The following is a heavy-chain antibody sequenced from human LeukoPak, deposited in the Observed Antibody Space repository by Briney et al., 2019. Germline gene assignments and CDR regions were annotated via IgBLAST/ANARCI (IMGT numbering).Heavy chain of an antibody. CDR2: ISGGGGST. D-gene: IGHD4-17*01. CDR1: GFTFSIYA. CDR3: VKGDMVTTRPNFDY. V-gene: IGHV3-23*01. J-gene: IGHJ4*02. Sequence: GGSLRVSCAASGFTFSIYAMTWVRQAPGKGLEWVSVISGGGGSTYYGDSVKGRFTISRDNSKNTLFLQMNTLRVEDTAIYYCVKGDMVTTRPNFDYWGQGTLVTVSS.